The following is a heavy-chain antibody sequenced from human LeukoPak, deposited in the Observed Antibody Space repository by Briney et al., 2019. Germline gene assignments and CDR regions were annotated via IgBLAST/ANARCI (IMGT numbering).Heavy chain of an antibody. CDR1: GGSFSGYY. Sequence: PSETLSLTCAVYGGSFSGYYWSWIRQPPGKGLEWIGEINHSGSTNYNPSLKSRVTISVDTSKNQFSLKLSSVTAADTAVYYCARYPKPNCTNGVCYEYYFDYWGQGTLVTVPS. J-gene: IGHJ4*02. D-gene: IGHD2-8*01. CDR2: INHSGST. CDR3: ARYPKPNCTNGVCYEYYFDY. V-gene: IGHV4-34*01.